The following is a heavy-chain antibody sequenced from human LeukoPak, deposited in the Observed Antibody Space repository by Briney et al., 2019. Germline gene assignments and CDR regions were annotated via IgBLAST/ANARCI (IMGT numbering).Heavy chain of an antibody. CDR2: IYNSGST. CDR3: ARARRSVDITMVDYCYYSYLDV. Sequence: SETLSLTCTVSGGSIRGYYWNWIRQPPGKGLEWIGYIYNSGSTNYNPSFKSRVSISVDTSKNQFSLRLTSVKAADTAVYYCARARRSVDITMVDYCYYSYLDVWGKGTTVTVSS. D-gene: IGHD3-10*01. J-gene: IGHJ6*03. CDR1: GGSIRGYY. V-gene: IGHV4-59*01.